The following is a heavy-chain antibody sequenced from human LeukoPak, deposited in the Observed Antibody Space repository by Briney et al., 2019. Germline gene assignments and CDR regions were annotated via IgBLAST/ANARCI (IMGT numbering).Heavy chain of an antibody. CDR1: GFTFDDYG. V-gene: IGHV3-11*01. D-gene: IGHD5-18*01. Sequence: GGSLRLSCAASGFTFDDYGLTWVRQAPGKGLEWVSYISSSGSTIYYADSVKGRFTISRDNAKNSLYLQMNSLRAEDTAVYYCASYSYGYRSFDYWGQGTLVTVSS. J-gene: IGHJ4*02. CDR2: ISSSGSTI. CDR3: ASYSYGYRSFDY.